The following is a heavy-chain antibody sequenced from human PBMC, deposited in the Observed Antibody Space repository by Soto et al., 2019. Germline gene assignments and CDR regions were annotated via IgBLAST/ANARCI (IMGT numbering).Heavy chain of an antibody. D-gene: IGHD2-15*01. CDR3: AREYCSGGSCFYYFDY. V-gene: IGHV1-46*01. J-gene: IGHJ4*01. CDR2: INPSGGNT. Sequence: ASVKVSCKAYGYTFTSYYMHWVRQAPGQGLEWMGIINPSGGNTTYAQKFQGRVTMTRDTSTGTVYMDVSSLRSEDTAVYYCAREYCSGGSCFYYFDYWGQ. CDR1: GYTFTSYY.